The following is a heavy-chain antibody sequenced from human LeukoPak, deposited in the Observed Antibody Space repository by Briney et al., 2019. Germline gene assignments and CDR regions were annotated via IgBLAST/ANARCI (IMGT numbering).Heavy chain of an antibody. CDR3: AKGPIATTGKFDY. D-gene: IGHD1-1*01. Sequence: SCKASGYTFTNYYMHWVRQAPGKGLEWMAVIPHDGSAKYYADSVKGRFTIFRDNSKNTLQLQMNSLRPDDTAVYYCAKGPIATTGKFDYWGQGTLVTVSS. CDR1: GYTFTNYY. V-gene: IGHV3-30*18. CDR2: IPHDGSAK. J-gene: IGHJ4*02.